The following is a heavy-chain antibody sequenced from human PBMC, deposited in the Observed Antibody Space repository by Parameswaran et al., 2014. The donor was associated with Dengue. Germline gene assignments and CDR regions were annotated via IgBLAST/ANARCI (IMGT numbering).Heavy chain of an antibody. Sequence: PREGLEWIGEINHSGSTNYNPSLKSRVTISVDTSKNQFSLKLSSVTAADTAVYYCARRYGSGRRDYYYYYMDVWGKGTTVTVSS. D-gene: IGHD3-10*01. CDR3: ARRYGSGRRDYYYYYMDV. J-gene: IGHJ6*03. V-gene: IGHV4-34*01. CDR2: INHSGST.